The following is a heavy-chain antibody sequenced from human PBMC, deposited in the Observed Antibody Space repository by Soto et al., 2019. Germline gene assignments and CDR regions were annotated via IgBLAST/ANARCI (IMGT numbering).Heavy chain of an antibody. J-gene: IGHJ6*02. CDR1: GGSISSGDYY. CDR2: IYYSGST. V-gene: IGHV4-31*03. Sequence: QLQLQESGPGLVKPSQTLSLTCTVFGGSISSGDYYWSWIRQHPGKGLEWIGYIYYSGSTDYSPSLQSRVTISVDTSKNQFSLKLSSVTAADTAVYYCARVVRSDYYGMDVWGQGTTVTVSS. CDR3: ARVVRSDYYGMDV.